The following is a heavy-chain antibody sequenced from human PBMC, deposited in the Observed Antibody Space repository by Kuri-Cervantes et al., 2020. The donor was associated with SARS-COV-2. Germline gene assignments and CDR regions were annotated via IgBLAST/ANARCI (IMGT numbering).Heavy chain of an antibody. Sequence: GGSLRLSCKGSGYSFTSYWIGWVRQMPGKGLEWMGIIYPGDSDTRYSPSFQGRVTISADKSVSTAYLQWSSLKASDTAMYYCAGLQMPRYYYYYYGMDVWGQGTTVTVSS. J-gene: IGHJ6*02. D-gene: IGHD2-2*01. V-gene: IGHV5-51*01. CDR1: GYSFTSYW. CDR2: IYPGDSDT. CDR3: AGLQMPRYYYYYYGMDV.